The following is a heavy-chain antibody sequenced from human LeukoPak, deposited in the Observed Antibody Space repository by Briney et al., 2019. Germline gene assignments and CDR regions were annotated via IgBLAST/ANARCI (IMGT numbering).Heavy chain of an antibody. Sequence: GGSLRLSCAASGFTFSSYGMHWVRQAPGKGLEWVAGISYDGSNKYYADSVRGRFTISRDNSKNTLYLQMNSLRAEDTAVYSCAKDTFDSSGTGGPYFDYWGQGTLVTVSS. CDR3: AKDTFDSSGTGGPYFDY. D-gene: IGHD3-22*01. CDR1: GFTFSSYG. V-gene: IGHV3-30*18. J-gene: IGHJ4*02. CDR2: ISYDGSNK.